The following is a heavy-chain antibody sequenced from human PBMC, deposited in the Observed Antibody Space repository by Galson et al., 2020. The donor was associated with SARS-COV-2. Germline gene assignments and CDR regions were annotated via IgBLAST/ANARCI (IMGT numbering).Heavy chain of an antibody. CDR1: GGSFRGYS. J-gene: IGHJ6*03. Sequence: SETLSLTCAVYGGSFRGYSWTWIRQPPGKGLEWIGEINIGGNTNYSPSLRSRVTLSADTSNNQFSLNLRSVTAADTALYYCARGHRGVVPSPVLGVGPYYLYFYMDVWAKGTTVTVSS. CDR2: INIGGNT. V-gene: IGHV4-34*01. D-gene: IGHD3-10*01. CDR3: ARGHRGVVPSPVLGVGPYYLYFYMDV.